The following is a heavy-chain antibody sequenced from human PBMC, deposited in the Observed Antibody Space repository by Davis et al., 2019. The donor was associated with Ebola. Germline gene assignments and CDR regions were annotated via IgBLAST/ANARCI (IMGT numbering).Heavy chain of an antibody. CDR1: GFTFSSYA. V-gene: IGHV3-30-3*01. D-gene: IGHD6-6*01. CDR3: ARDGGSSSSFFYYYYGMDV. CDR2: ISYDGSNK. J-gene: IGHJ6*02. Sequence: GGSLRLSCAASGFTFSSYAMHWVRQAPGKGLEWVAVISYDGSNKYYADSVKGRFTISRDNSKNTLYLQMNSLRAEDTAVYYCARDGGSSSSFFYYYYGMDVWGQGTTVTVSS.